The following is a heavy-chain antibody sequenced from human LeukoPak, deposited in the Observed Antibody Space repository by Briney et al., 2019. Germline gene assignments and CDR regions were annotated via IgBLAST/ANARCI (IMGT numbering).Heavy chain of an antibody. CDR3: ARGGFGSGSYSDN. J-gene: IGHJ4*02. CDR2: MNPNSGDT. V-gene: IGHV1-8*01. D-gene: IGHD3-10*01. Sequence: ASVKVSCKASGYTFTSYDINWVRQATGQGLEWMGWMNPNSGDTGYVQKFQGRVTMTRDTSISTAYMELSSLTSEDAAVYYCARGGFGSGSYSDNWGQGALVTVSS. CDR1: GYTFTSYD.